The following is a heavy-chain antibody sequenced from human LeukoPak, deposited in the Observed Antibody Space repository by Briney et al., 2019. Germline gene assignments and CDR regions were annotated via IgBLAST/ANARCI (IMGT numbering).Heavy chain of an antibody. J-gene: IGHJ3*02. CDR2: IIPIFGTA. V-gene: IGHV1-69*13. CDR3: ARGPSGSYSCRCFDI. D-gene: IGHD1-26*01. CDR1: GGTFSSYA. Sequence: GASVKVPCKASGGTFSSYAISWVRQAPGQGLEWMGGIIPIFGTANYAQKFQGRVTITADESTSTAYMELSSLRSEDTAVYYCARGPSGSYSCRCFDIWGQGTMVTVSS.